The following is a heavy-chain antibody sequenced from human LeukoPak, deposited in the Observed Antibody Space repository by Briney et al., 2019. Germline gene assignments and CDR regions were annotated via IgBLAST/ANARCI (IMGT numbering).Heavy chain of an antibody. V-gene: IGHV3-30*04. CDR2: ISYDGSNK. J-gene: IGHJ4*02. D-gene: IGHD4-17*01. CDR1: GFTFSSYA. CDR3: ARVPYGDYGPGDY. Sequence: GGSLRLSCAASGFTFSSYAMSWVRQAPGKGLEWVAVISYDGSNKYYADSVKGRFTISRDNSKNTLYLQMNSLRAEDTAVYYCARVPYGDYGPGDYWGQGTLVTVSS.